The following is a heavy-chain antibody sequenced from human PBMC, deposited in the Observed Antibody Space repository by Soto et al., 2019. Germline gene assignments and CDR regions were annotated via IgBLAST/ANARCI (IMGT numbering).Heavy chain of an antibody. CDR3: ARGPSGWYVPYEYGMDV. V-gene: IGHV3-53*01. J-gene: IGHJ6*02. Sequence: GGSLRLSCAASGFTVSSNYMSWVRQAPGKGLEWVSVIYSGGSTYYADSVKGRFTISRDNSKNTLYLQMNSLRAEDTAVYYCARGPSGWYVPYEYGMDVWGRGTTVTVSS. CDR1: GFTVSSNY. D-gene: IGHD6-19*01. CDR2: IYSGGST.